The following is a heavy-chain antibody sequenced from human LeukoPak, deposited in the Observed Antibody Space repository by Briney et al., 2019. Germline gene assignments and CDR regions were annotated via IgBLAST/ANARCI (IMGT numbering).Heavy chain of an antibody. V-gene: IGHV1-2*02. Sequence: ASVKASCKASGYTFTGYYMHWVRQAPGQGVEWMGWINPNSGGTNYAQKFQGRVTMTRDTSISTAYMELSRLRSDDTAVFYCARDPSGRLRGAFDIWGQGTLVTVSS. D-gene: IGHD3-10*01. CDR2: INPNSGGT. CDR3: ARDPSGRLRGAFDI. CDR1: GYTFTGYY. J-gene: IGHJ3*02.